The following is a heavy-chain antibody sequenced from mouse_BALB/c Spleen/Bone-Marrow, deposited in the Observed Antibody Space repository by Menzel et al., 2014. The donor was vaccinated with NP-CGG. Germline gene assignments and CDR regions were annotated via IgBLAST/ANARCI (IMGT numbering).Heavy chain of an antibody. D-gene: IGHD1-1*01. Sequence: KLVESGGGLVQPGGSRKLSCAASGFTFSSFGMHWVRQAPEKGLEWVAYISSGSSTIYYADTVMGRFTTSRDNPKNTLFLQMTSLRSEDTAMYYCARSGSSSGYFDYWGQGTTLTVPS. V-gene: IGHV5-17*02. CDR3: ARSGSSSGYFDY. J-gene: IGHJ2*01. CDR1: GFTFSSFG. CDR2: ISSGSSTI.